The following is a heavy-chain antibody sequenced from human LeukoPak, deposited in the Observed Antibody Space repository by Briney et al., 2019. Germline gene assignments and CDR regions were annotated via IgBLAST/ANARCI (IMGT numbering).Heavy chain of an antibody. D-gene: IGHD4-23*01. Sequence: GASVKVSCKASGYTFTRYDINWVRQATGQGLEWMGWMNPNSGNTGYAQKFQGRVTMTRNTSISTAYMELSSLRSEDTAVYYCARVGTVVTPSLVYWGQGTLVTVSS. V-gene: IGHV1-8*01. CDR1: GYTFTRYD. CDR3: ARVGTVVTPSLVY. J-gene: IGHJ4*02. CDR2: MNPNSGNT.